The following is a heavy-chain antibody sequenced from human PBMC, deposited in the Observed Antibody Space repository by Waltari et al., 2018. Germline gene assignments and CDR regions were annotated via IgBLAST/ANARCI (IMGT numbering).Heavy chain of an antibody. CDR2: INEDGSRI. CDR3: VRGIDQ. CDR1: GFIFTSFW. Sequence: EVQLVESGGGLVQPGGSLRLSCAASGFIFTSFWTSWVRQAPGKGLDWVANINEDGSRIYYLDSVKGRFTISRDNAKNSLSLQMNRLRAEDTAVYYCVRGIDQWGQGTLVTVSS. J-gene: IGHJ4*02. V-gene: IGHV3-7*01.